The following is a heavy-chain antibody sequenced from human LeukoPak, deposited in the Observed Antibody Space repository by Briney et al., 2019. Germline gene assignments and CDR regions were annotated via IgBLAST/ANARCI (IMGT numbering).Heavy chain of an antibody. CDR1: GFTFSTYR. CDR2: INSDGSST. J-gene: IGHJ6*04. Sequence: GGSLRLTCAASGFTFSTYRMSWVRQAPVKGLIWVSRINSDGSSTTYADSVKGRFTISRDNAKNSLYLQMNSLRAEDTAVYYCAELGITMIGGVWGKGTTVTISS. D-gene: IGHD3-10*02. V-gene: IGHV3-74*01. CDR3: AELGITMIGGV.